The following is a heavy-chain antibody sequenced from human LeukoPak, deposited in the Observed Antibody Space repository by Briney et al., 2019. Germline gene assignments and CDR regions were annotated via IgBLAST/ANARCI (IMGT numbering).Heavy chain of an antibody. V-gene: IGHV4-59*01. J-gene: IGHJ4*02. CDR1: GGSFSGYY. D-gene: IGHD3-10*01. CDR3: ARGGGYFDY. CDR2: IYYSGST. Sequence: SETLSLTCAVYGGSFSGYYWSWTRQPPGKGLEWIGYIYYSGSTNYNPSLKSRVTISVDTSKNQFSLKLSSVTAADTAVYYCARGGGYFDYWGQGTLVTVSS.